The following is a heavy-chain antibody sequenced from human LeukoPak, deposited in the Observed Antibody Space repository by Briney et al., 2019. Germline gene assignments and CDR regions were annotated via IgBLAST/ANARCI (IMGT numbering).Heavy chain of an antibody. CDR2: IIPIFGTA. CDR1: GYTFTSYA. D-gene: IGHD5-12*01. V-gene: IGHV1-69*13. J-gene: IGHJ4*02. Sequence: SVRVSCKASGYTFTSYAISWARQAPGQGLEWMGGIIPIFGTANYAQKFQGRVTITADESTSTAYMELSSLRSEDTAVYYCASAYPGGVATIFGAFDYWGQGTLVTVSS. CDR3: ASAYPGGVATIFGAFDY.